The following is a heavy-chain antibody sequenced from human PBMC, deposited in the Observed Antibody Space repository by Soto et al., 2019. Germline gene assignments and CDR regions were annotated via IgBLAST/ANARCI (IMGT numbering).Heavy chain of an antibody. CDR2: ISWNSGSI. V-gene: IGHV3-9*01. D-gene: IGHD6-6*01. J-gene: IGHJ3*02. Sequence: SLRLSCAASGFTFDDYAMHWVRQAPGKGLEWVSGISWNSGSIGYADSVKGRFTISRDNAKNSLYLQMNSLRAEDTAVYYCAKDLNSSSGAFDIWGQGTMVTVSS. CDR3: AKDLNSSSGAFDI. CDR1: GFTFDDYA.